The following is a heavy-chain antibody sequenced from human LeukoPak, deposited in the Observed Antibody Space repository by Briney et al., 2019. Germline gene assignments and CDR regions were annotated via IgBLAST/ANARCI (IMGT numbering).Heavy chain of an antibody. CDR3: AREGVIVVVPAATANNWFGP. V-gene: IGHV6-1*01. Sequence: SQTLSLTCAISGDSVSSNSAAWNWIRQSPSRGLEWLGRTYYRSKWYNDYAVSVKSRITINPDTSKNQFSLQLNSVTPEDTAVYYCAREGVIVVVPAATANNWFGPWGQGTLVTVSS. J-gene: IGHJ5*02. CDR1: GDSVSSNSAA. CDR2: TYYRSKWYN. D-gene: IGHD2-2*01.